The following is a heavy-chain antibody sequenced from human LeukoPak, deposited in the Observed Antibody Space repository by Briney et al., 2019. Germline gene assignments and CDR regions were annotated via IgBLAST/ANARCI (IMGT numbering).Heavy chain of an antibody. J-gene: IGHJ4*02. V-gene: IGHV3-74*01. CDR2: INTDGSST. CDR1: GFTFSSYW. CDR3: ARSPGVRSCTSCVDY. D-gene: IGHD2-2*01. Sequence: GGSLRLSCAASGFTFSSYWMHWVRQAPGKGLVWVSRINTDGSSTSYADSVKGRFTISRDNAKNTLYLQMNSLRAEDTAVYYCARSPGVRSCTSCVDYWGQGTLVTVSS.